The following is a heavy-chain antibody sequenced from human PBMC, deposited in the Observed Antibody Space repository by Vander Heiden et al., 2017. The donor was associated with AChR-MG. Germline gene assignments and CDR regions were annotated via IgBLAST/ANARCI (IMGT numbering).Heavy chain of an antibody. Sequence: EVQLVESGGGLVKPGGSLRLSGAASGLTFSSAGMSWVRQAPGKGLEWVGRNKTKTDGGTTDYAAPVKGRFSISRDDSKNTLYLQMNSLKTEDTAVYYCTSGGLGEDWGQGTLVTVSS. CDR2: NKTKTDGGTT. V-gene: IGHV3-15*01. D-gene: IGHD3-16*01. J-gene: IGHJ4*02. CDR3: TSGGLGED. CDR1: GLTFSSAG.